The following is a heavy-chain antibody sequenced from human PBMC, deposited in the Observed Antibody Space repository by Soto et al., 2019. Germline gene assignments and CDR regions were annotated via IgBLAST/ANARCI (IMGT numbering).Heavy chain of an antibody. V-gene: IGHV3-23*01. J-gene: IGHJ4*02. CDR1: GFTFSSYA. Sequence: EVQLLESGGGLVQPGGSLRLSCAASGFTFSSYAMSWVRQAPGKGLEWVSAISGSGGSTYYADSVKGRFTISRDNSKNTLYLQMNSLRAEDTAVYYCAKDYRRYYNDSNYFDYWGQGTLVTVSS. CDR3: AKDYRRYYNDSNYFDY. D-gene: IGHD3-22*01. CDR2: ISGSGGST.